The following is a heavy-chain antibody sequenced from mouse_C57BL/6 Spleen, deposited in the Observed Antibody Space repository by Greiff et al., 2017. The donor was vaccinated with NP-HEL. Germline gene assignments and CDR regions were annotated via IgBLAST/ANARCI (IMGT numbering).Heavy chain of an antibody. J-gene: IGHJ2*01. Sequence: EVQLQESGPGLVKPSQSLSLTCSVTGYSITSGYYWNWIRQFPGNKLEWMGYISYDGSNNYNPSLKNRISITRDTSKNQFFLKLNSVTTEDTATYYCARGKIYDGYYEGFDYWGQGTTLTVSS. CDR3: ARGKIYDGYYEGFDY. D-gene: IGHD2-3*01. V-gene: IGHV3-6*01. CDR1: GYSITSGYY. CDR2: ISYDGSN.